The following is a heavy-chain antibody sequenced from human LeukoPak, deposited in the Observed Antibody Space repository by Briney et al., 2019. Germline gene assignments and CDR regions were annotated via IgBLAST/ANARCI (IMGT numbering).Heavy chain of an antibody. CDR2: IWNGGSNK. D-gene: IGHD2-8*01. Sequence: GGSLRLSCAASGFTFSSYGMHWVRRAPGKGLEWVALIWNGGSNKYYADSVKGRFTISRDNSKNTLYLQMNSLRAADTAVYYCAKSSIVLMVPAGGSFDSWGQGTLVTVSS. CDR1: GFTFSSYG. CDR3: AKSSIVLMVPAGGSFDS. J-gene: IGHJ4*02. V-gene: IGHV3-33*06.